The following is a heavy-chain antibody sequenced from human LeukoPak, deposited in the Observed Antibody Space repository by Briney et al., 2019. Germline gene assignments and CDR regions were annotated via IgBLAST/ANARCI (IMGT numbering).Heavy chain of an antibody. Sequence: SVKVSCKASGGTFSSYAISWVRQAPGQGLEWMGRIIPILGIANYAQKFQGRVTITADKSTSTACMELSSLRSEDTAVYYCAREDRYYFDYWGQGTLVTVSS. V-gene: IGHV1-69*04. J-gene: IGHJ4*02. CDR2: IIPILGIA. CDR3: AREDRYYFDY. CDR1: GGTFSSYA.